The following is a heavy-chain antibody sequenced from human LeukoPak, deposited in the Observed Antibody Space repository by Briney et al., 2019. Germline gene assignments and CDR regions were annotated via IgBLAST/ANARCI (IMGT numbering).Heavy chain of an antibody. CDR2: IYYSGST. CDR1: GGSISSSSYY. CDR3: ARESPYYDILTGYKFYMDV. D-gene: IGHD3-9*01. V-gene: IGHV4-39*07. J-gene: IGHJ6*03. Sequence: PSETLSLTCTVSGGSISSSSYYWGWIRQPPGKGLEWIGSIYYSGSTYYNPSLKSRVTISVDTSKNQFSLKLSSVTAADTAVYYCARESPYYDILTGYKFYMDVWGKGTTVTISS.